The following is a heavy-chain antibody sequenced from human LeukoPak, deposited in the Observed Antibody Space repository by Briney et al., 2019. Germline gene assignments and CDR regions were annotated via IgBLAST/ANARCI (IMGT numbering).Heavy chain of an antibody. CDR1: GLTFSDSY. CDR3: AREDTAMVGYFDY. CDR2: ISSGGNTI. J-gene: IGHJ4*02. D-gene: IGHD5-18*01. V-gene: IGHV3-11*04. Sequence: GGSLRLSCAASGLTFSDSYMSWIRQAPGKGLEWVSYISSGGNTIKYADSVKGRFTISRDNARNSLYLQMNSLRAEDTAVYYCAREDTAMVGYFDYWGQGTLVTVSS.